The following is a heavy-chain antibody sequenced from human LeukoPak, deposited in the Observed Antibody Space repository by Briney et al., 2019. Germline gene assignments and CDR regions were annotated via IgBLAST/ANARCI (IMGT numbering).Heavy chain of an antibody. Sequence: PSETLSLTCTVSGGSISSYYWSWIRQPPGKGLEWIGYIYYSGSTNYNPSLKSRVTISVDTSKNQFSLKLSSVTAADTAVYYCARGGYSCGYYYYNTFDYWGQGTLVTVSS. V-gene: IGHV4-59*01. CDR3: ARGGYSCGYYYYNTFDY. CDR2: IYYSGST. CDR1: GGSISSYY. D-gene: IGHD3-22*01. J-gene: IGHJ4*02.